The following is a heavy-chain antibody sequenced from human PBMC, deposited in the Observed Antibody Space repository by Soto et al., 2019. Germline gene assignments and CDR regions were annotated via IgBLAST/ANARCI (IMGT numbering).Heavy chain of an antibody. CDR2: INAGGGST. D-gene: IGHD6-6*01. CDR3: ARGSSIAARPRWFDP. V-gene: IGHV1-46*01. Sequence: ASVKVSCKASGYTFTSYAMHWVRQAPGQGLEWMGIINAGGGSTSYAQKFQGRVTMTRDTSTSTVYMELSSLRSEDTAVHYCARGSSIAARPRWFDPWGQGTLVTVSS. CDR1: GYTFTSYA. J-gene: IGHJ5*02.